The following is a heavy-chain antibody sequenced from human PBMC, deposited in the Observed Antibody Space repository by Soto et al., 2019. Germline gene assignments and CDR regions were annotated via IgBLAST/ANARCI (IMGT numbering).Heavy chain of an antibody. CDR2: INHSGST. CDR3: AREALIWFGQIGGMDV. CDR1: GGSFSGYY. V-gene: IGHV4-34*01. J-gene: IGHJ6*01. D-gene: IGHD3-10*01. Sequence: PSETLSLTCAVYGGSFSGYYWSWIRQPPGKGLEWIGEINHSGSTNYNPSLKSRVTISVDTSKNQFSLKLSSVTAADTAVYYCAREALIWFGQIGGMDVWGQGTTVNVSS.